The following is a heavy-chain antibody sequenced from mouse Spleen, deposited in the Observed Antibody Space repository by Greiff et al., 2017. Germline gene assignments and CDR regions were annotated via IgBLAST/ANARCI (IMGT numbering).Heavy chain of an antibody. V-gene: IGHV1-15*01. Sequence: VKLVESGAELVRPGASVTLSCKASGYTFTDYEMHWVKQTPVHGLEWIGAIDPETGGTAYNQKFKGKAILTADKSSSTAYMELRSLTSEDSAVYYCTRSTARAGAMDYWGQGTSVTVSS. D-gene: IGHD3-1*01. J-gene: IGHJ4*01. CDR3: TRSTARAGAMDY. CDR1: GYTFTDYE. CDR2: IDPETGGT.